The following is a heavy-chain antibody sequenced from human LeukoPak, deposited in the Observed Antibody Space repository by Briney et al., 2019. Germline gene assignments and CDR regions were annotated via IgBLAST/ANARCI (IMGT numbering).Heavy chain of an antibody. CDR2: ISGSGGST. J-gene: IGHJ4*02. CDR3: AKRWTSESSGWYVHY. Sequence: GGSLRLSCAASGFTFSSYAMSWVRQAPGKGLEWVSAISGSGGSTYYADSVEGRFTISRDNSKNTLYLQMNSLRAEDTAVYYCAKRWTSESSGWYVHYWGQGTLVTVSS. CDR1: GFTFSSYA. V-gene: IGHV3-23*01. D-gene: IGHD6-19*01.